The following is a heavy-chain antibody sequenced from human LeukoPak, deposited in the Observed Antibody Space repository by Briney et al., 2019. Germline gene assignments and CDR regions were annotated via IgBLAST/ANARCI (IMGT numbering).Heavy chain of an antibody. V-gene: IGHV4-4*09. D-gene: IGHD3-3*01. CDR1: GGSISSYY. J-gene: IGHJ5*02. CDR3: ARHGGWSVLRFLEWNWFDP. CDR2: IYTSGST. Sequence: SETLSLTCTVSGGSISSYYWSWIRQPPGKGLEWIGYIYTSGSTNYNPSLKSRVTISVDTSKNQFSLKLSSVTAADTAVYYCARHGGWSVLRFLEWNWFDPWGQGTLVTVSS.